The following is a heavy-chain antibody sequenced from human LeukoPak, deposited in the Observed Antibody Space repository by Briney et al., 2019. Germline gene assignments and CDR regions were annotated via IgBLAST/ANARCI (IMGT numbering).Heavy chain of an antibody. Sequence: SETLSLTCTVSGGSISSYYWSWIRQPPGKGLEWIGYIYYSGSTNYNPSLKSRVTISVDTSKNQFSLKLSSVTAADTAVYYCARVAVVTAGFDYWGQGTLVTVSS. J-gene: IGHJ4*02. CDR2: IYYSGST. CDR1: GGSISSYY. CDR3: ARVAVVTAGFDY. D-gene: IGHD2-21*02. V-gene: IGHV4-59*01.